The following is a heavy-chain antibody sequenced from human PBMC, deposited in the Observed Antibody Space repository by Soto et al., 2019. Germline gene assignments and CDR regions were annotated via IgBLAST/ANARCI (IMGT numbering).Heavy chain of an antibody. V-gene: IGHV3-48*03. CDR1: GFTFSSYE. J-gene: IGHJ6*02. Sequence: GGSLRLSCAASGFTFSSYEMNWVRQAPGKGLEWVSYISSSGSTIYYADSVKGRFTISRDNAKNSLYLQMNSLRAEDTAVYYCARDRGYARYYGMDVWGQGTRVTVSS. CDR3: ARDRGYARYYGMDV. D-gene: IGHD5-12*01. CDR2: ISSSGSTI.